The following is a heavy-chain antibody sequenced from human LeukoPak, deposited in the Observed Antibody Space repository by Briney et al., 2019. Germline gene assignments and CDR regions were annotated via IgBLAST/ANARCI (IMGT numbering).Heavy chain of an antibody. V-gene: IGHV4-39*07. CDR3: ARYQTRTMTAV. CDR2: LSHSGSA. Sequence: SETLSLTCTVSGASITSVTYYWGWIRQPPGKGLEWIGPLSHSGSAYYNPSLRSRITMSLDTSENHLSLKLYSVTAADTAIYYCARYQTRTMTAVWGQGTPLTISS. D-gene: IGHD2-21*02. J-gene: IGHJ4*02. CDR1: GASITSVTYY.